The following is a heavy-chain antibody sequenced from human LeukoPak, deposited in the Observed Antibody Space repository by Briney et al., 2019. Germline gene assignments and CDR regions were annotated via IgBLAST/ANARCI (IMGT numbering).Heavy chain of an antibody. D-gene: IGHD3-3*02. Sequence: GGSLRLSCAASGFTFSSYEMNWVRQAPGKGLEWVSYISNSGSPMYYADSVKGRFTISRDNAKNSLYLQMNSLRAEDTAVYYCARIGSAAFTDYWGQGTLVTVSS. CDR1: GFTFSSYE. V-gene: IGHV3-48*03. J-gene: IGHJ4*02. CDR2: ISNSGSPM. CDR3: ARIGSAAFTDY.